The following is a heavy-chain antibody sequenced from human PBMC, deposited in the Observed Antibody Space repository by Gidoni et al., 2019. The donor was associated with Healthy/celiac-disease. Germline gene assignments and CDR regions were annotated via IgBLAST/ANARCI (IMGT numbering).Heavy chain of an antibody. CDR1: GFTFDDYA. J-gene: IGHJ4*02. D-gene: IGHD6-19*01. CDR2: MSWNSGSI. CDR3: AKDSQWLEYYFDY. V-gene: IGHV3-9*01. Sequence: EVQLVESGGGLVQPGRSLRLSCAASGFTFDDYAMHWVRPAPGKGREWVSGMSWNSGSIGYADSVKGRFTISRDNAKNSLYLQMNSLRAEDTALYYCAKDSQWLEYYFDYWGQGTLVTVSS.